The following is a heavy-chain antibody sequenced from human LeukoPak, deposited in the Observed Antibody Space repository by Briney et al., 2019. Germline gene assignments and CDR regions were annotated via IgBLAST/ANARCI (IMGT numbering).Heavy chain of an antibody. CDR1: GDSVSSDSAS. Sequence: SQTLSLTCAISGDSVSSDSASWNWLRQSPSRGLEWLGRTYYRSKWYNDYAVSLKSRINISPDTSKNHFSLQLNSVTPEDTAVYYCTRNYGSSWLDTWGQGTLVTVSS. CDR2: TYYRSKWYN. V-gene: IGHV6-1*01. J-gene: IGHJ5*02. D-gene: IGHD6-13*01. CDR3: TRNYGSSWLDT.